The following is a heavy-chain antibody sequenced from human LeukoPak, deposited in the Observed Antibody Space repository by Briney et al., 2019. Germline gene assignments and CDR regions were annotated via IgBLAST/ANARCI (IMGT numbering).Heavy chain of an antibody. Sequence: TLSLTCTVSGGSISSGLYNWNWIRQPAGKGLDWIGNIDISGSTNYNPSLKTRVTMSVDTSKNQFSLNLSSVTAADTAVYYCARGIKVWCGPNYYYYYMDVWGKGTTVTVSS. D-gene: IGHD3-3*01. CDR2: IDISGST. CDR3: ARGIKVWCGPNYYYYYMDV. V-gene: IGHV4-61*09. CDR1: GGSISSGLYN. J-gene: IGHJ6*03.